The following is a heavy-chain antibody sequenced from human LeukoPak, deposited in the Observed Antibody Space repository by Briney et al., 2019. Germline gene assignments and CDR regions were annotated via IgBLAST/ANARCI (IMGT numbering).Heavy chain of an antibody. CDR2: IYYSGST. Sequence: SETLSLTCTVSGGSISSYYWSWIRQPPGKGLEWIGCIYYSGSTDYNPSLKSRVTISVDTSKNQFSLKLNSVTAADTAVYYCARGVRPYYYDSSGYYFFDYWGQGTLVTVSS. CDR1: GGSISSYY. D-gene: IGHD3-22*01. J-gene: IGHJ4*02. CDR3: ARGVRPYYYDSSGYYFFDY. V-gene: IGHV4-59*08.